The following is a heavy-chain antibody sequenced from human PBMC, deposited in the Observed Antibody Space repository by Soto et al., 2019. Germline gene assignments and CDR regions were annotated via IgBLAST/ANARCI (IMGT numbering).Heavy chain of an antibody. Sequence: GGSLRLSCAASGFSVRRSQMSWVRQAPGKGLEWVSIIFSDGTTHYGVSVKGRFTISRDSARNTVYLQMNGLRVDDTAVYYCVRVDKPLGTTFFDHWGQGILVTVSS. CDR1: GFSVRRSQ. CDR3: VRVDKPLGTTFFDH. V-gene: IGHV3-53*01. D-gene: IGHD7-27*01. J-gene: IGHJ4*02. CDR2: IFSDGTT.